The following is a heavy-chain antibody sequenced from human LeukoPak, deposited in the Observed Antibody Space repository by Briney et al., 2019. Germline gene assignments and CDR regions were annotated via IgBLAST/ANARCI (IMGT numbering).Heavy chain of an antibody. CDR2: ISGSGGST. CDR1: GFTFSSYA. D-gene: IGHD3-3*01. Sequence: PGGSLRLSCAASGFTFSSYAMSWVRQALGKGLEWVSAISGSGGSTYYADSVKGRFTISRDNSKNTLYLQMNSLRAEDTAVYYCAKDAYDFWSGYWDYWGQGTLVTVSS. J-gene: IGHJ4*02. V-gene: IGHV3-23*01. CDR3: AKDAYDFWSGYWDY.